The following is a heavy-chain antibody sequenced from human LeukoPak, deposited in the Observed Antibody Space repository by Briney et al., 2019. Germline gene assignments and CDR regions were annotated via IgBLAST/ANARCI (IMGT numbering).Heavy chain of an antibody. V-gene: IGHV4-34*01. CDR3: ARVDEYYDILTGYKYYFDY. CDR1: GGSFSGYY. Sequence: SETLSLTCAVYGGSFSGYYWSWIRQPPGKGLEWIGEINHSGSTNYNPSLKSRVTISVDTSKNQFSLKLSSVTAADTAVYYCARVDEYYDILTGYKYYFDYWGQGTLVTVSS. J-gene: IGHJ4*02. D-gene: IGHD3-9*01. CDR2: INHSGST.